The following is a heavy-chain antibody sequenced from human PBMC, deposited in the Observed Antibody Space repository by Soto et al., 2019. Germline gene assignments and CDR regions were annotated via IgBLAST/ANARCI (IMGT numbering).Heavy chain of an antibody. J-gene: IGHJ3*02. D-gene: IGHD2-2*01. CDR3: ARVYCTSTNCYVGAFNI. CDR2: INHSGST. Sequence: PSETLSLTCAVYGGSFCDNYCTWIRQPPGKGLEWIGEINHSGSTNYNPSLKSRVTISFDTSKNQFSLKLNSVTAADTAIYYCARVYCTSTNCYVGAFNIWGQWTMVTVSS. CDR1: GGSFCDNY. V-gene: IGHV4-34*01.